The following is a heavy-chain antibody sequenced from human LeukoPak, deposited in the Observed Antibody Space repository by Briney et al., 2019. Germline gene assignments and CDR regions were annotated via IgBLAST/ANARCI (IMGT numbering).Heavy chain of an antibody. CDR3: ARSEVWFGELFPFDY. D-gene: IGHD3-10*01. CDR1: GFTFSSYS. V-gene: IGHV3-21*01. Sequence: KTGGSLRLSCAASGFTFSSYSMNRVRQAPGKGLEWVSSISSSSSYIYYADSVKGRFTISRDNAKNSLYLQMNSLRAEDTAVYYCARSEVWFGELFPFDYWGQGTLVTVSS. CDR2: ISSSSSYI. J-gene: IGHJ4*02.